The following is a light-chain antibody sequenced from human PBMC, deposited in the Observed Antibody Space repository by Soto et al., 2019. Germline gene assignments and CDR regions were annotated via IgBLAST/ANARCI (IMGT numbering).Light chain of an antibody. CDR1: SSDVGGYNY. CDR3: SSYRSSSNVV. J-gene: IGLJ2*01. Sequence: QSVLTQPASVSGSPGQSITISCTGTSSDVGGYNYVSWYQHHPGKAPKLMIYDVSNRPSGVSYRFSGSKSGNTASLTISGLQGADEADYYCSSYRSSSNVVFGGGTKLTVL. V-gene: IGLV2-14*03. CDR2: DVS.